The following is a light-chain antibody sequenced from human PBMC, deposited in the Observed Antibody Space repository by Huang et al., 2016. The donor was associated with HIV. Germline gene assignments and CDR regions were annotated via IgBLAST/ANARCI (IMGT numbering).Light chain of an antibody. CDR2: GAS. V-gene: IGKV3-15*01. CDR3: QQYNNWPPLLT. J-gene: IGKJ4*01. CDR1: QSINNN. Sequence: EIVLTQSPATLSLSPGERAALSCRAPQSINNNLAWYQQKPGQSPRLLIDGASTRATGSPARFRGSGSGTEFTLTISSLQSEDFAVYYCQQYNNWPPLLTFGGGTKVEIK.